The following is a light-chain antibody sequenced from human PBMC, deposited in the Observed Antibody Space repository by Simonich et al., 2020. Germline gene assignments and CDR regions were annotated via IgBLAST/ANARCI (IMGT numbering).Light chain of an antibody. J-gene: IGKJ2*01. CDR3: QQYYSTPYT. Sequence: DIVMTQSPDSLAVSLGERATINCKSSQSVLYSSNTKNYLAWYQQKPGQPPNLLIYRASTRESGVPDRFSGSGSGTDFTLTISSLQAEDVAVYYCQQYYSTPYTFGQGTKLEIK. V-gene: IGKV4-1*01. CDR2: RAS. CDR1: QSVLYSSNTKNY.